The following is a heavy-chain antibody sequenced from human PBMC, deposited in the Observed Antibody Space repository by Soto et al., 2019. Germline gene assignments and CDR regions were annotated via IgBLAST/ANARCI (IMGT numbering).Heavy chain of an antibody. CDR3: ERSMTILYYFDY. D-gene: IGHD6-6*01. V-gene: IGHV3-33*01. CDR2: IWYDGSNK. Sequence: PGGSLRLSCAASGFTFSSYGMHWVRQAPGKGLEWVAVIWYDGSNKYYADSVKGRFTISRDNSKNTLYLQMNSLREEDTAVYYCERSMTILYYFDYWRQGTLVNVS. CDR1: GFTFSSYG. J-gene: IGHJ4*02.